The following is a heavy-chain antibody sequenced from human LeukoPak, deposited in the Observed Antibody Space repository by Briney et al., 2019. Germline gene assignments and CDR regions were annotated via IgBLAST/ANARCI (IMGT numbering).Heavy chain of an antibody. CDR3: ARAKNDYGGRLKYDY. D-gene: IGHD4-23*01. V-gene: IGHV3-21*01. J-gene: IGHJ4*02. CDR1: GFTFSSYS. CDR2: ISSSSYI. Sequence: GGSLRLSCAASGFTFSSYSMNWVRQAPGKGLEWVSSISSSSYIYYADSAKGRFTISRDNAKNSLYLQMNSLRAEDTAVYYCARAKNDYGGRLKYDYWGQGTLVTVSS.